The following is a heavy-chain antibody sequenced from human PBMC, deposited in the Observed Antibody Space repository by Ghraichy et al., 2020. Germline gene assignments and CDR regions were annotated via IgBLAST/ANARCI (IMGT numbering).Heavy chain of an antibody. CDR1: GGSFSGYY. D-gene: IGHD2-2*02. CDR3: ALTDTSDYYYYYGMDV. J-gene: IGHJ6*02. CDR2: INHSGST. V-gene: IGHV4-34*01. Sequence: SETLSLTCAVYGGSFSGYYWSWIRQPPGKGLEWIGEINHSGSTNYNPSLKSRVTISVDTSKNQFSLKLSSVTAADTAVYYCALTDTSDYYYYYGMDVWGQGTTVTVSS.